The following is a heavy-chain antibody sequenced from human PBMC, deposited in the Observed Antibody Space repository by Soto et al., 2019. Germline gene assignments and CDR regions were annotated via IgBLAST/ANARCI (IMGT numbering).Heavy chain of an antibody. Sequence: QITLKESGPTLVKPTQTLTLTCTFSRFSLTTSRVGVGWIRQPPGKALEWLALIYWDDDKRYSPSLQSRLTITKDTSKNQVVLTTTNVDPVDTATYYCAHRKVYYVSGNYYSNDAFDIWGQGTTVTVSS. CDR2: IYWDDDK. J-gene: IGHJ3*02. CDR1: RFSLTTSRVG. D-gene: IGHD3-10*01. CDR3: AHRKVYYVSGNYYSNDAFDI. V-gene: IGHV2-5*02.